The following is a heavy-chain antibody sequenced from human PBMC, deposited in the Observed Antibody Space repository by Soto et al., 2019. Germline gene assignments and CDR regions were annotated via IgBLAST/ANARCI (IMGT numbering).Heavy chain of an antibody. Sequence: QVQLQQWGAGPLRPLETLSLTCGVSGGSFSGYYWAWIRQSPGKGLEWIGEINDRGSINYNPSLKSRVGISVDTSKNHYSLTLRSVTAADTAVYYCARESHDILTGPPWVWYFDLWGRGTLVTVSS. CDR3: ARESHDILTGPPWVWYFDL. J-gene: IGHJ2*01. D-gene: IGHD3-9*01. CDR2: INDRGSI. CDR1: GGSFSGYY. V-gene: IGHV4-34*01.